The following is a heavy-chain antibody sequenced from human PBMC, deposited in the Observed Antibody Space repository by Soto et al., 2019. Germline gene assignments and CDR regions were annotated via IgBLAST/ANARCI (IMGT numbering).Heavy chain of an antibody. CDR2: IYYSGST. D-gene: IGHD3-10*01. J-gene: IGHJ4*02. Sequence: SETLSLTCTVSGGSISSGGYYWSWIRQHPGKGLEWIGYIYYSGSTYYNPSLKSRVTISVDTSKNQFSLKLSSVTAADTAVYYCARGSLPYYGSGSYTHFDYWGQGTLVTVSS. CDR1: GGSISSGGYY. CDR3: ARGSLPYYGSGSYTHFDY. V-gene: IGHV4-31*03.